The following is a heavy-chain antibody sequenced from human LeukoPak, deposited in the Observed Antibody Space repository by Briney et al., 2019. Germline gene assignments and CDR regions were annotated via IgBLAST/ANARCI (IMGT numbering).Heavy chain of an antibody. CDR3: ARDPGGGRGFEY. CDR2: ISPHTDNT. V-gene: IGHV1-18*01. J-gene: IGHJ4*02. D-gene: IGHD1-1*01. Sequence: ASVKVSCKASGGTFSSYAISWVRQAPGQGPEWMGWISPHTDNTNYARKVQGKVTMTTDTSTSTAYMELRSLRSDDTAVYYCARDPGGGRGFEYWGQGALVTVSS. CDR1: GGTFSSYA.